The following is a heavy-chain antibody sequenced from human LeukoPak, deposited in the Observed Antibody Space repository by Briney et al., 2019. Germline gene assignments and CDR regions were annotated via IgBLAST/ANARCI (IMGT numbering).Heavy chain of an antibody. J-gene: IGHJ4*02. CDR2: INSDGTTT. Sequence: GGSLRLSCAASGFTFSTYWMHWVRQGPGKGLVWVSRINSDGTTTDYADSVKGRLTISRDNAKNTLYLQMNSLRAEDTAVYYCASDRVTTEYWGQGTLVTVSS. V-gene: IGHV3-74*01. CDR3: ASDRVTTEY. CDR1: GFTFSTYW. D-gene: IGHD4-11*01.